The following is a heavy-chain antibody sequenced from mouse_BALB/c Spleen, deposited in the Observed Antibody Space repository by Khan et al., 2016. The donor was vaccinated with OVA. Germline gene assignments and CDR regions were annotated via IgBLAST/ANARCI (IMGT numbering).Heavy chain of an antibody. CDR2: INTYTGEP. D-gene: IGHD2-13*01. V-gene: IGHV9-3-1*01. Sequence: QIQLVQSGPELKKPGETVKISCKASGYTFTSYGMNWVKQSPGKALKWMGWINTYTGEPTYADDFKGRFAFSLETSASTAYLQLNNLKNEDTATEFCARPPCFTDKVDLWGQGTSVTVSS. CDR3: ARPPCFTDKVDL. CDR1: GYTFTSYG. J-gene: IGHJ4*01.